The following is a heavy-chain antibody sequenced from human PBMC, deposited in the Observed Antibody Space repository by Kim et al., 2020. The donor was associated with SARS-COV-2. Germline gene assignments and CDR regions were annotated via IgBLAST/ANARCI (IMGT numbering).Heavy chain of an antibody. V-gene: IGHV3-7*03. CDR3: AGGGL. CDR2: INDDGSAK. Sequence: INDDGSAKYYADSVKGRFTISRDNSKNAHYQQMNSLRVEDTAVYYCAGGGLWGRGTLVTVSS. J-gene: IGHJ2*01.